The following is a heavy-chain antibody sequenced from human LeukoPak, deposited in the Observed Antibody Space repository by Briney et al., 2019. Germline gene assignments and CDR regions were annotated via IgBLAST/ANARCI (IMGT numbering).Heavy chain of an antibody. CDR2: IYPGDSDT. V-gene: IGHV5-51*01. Sequence: GESLKISCKGSGYSFTSYRIGWVRQMPGKGLEWMGIIYPGDSDTRYSPSFKGQVTISADKSISTAYLQWSSLKASDTAMYYCARGWLLAFYGMDVWGQGTTVTVSS. J-gene: IGHJ6*02. CDR1: GYSFTSYR. CDR3: ARGWLLAFYGMDV. D-gene: IGHD3-22*01.